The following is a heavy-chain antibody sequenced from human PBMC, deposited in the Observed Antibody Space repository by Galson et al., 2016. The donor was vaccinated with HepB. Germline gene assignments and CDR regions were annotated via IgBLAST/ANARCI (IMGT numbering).Heavy chain of an antibody. Sequence: SLRLSCAASGFTFNTYAMTWVRQAPGKGLECVATISGNGIGTAYAGSVKGRFTISRDNSKNTVYLQMNSQRAEDTAVYYCAGNKATARVWGHYYYYMDVWGKGTTVTVSS. CDR2: ISGNGIGT. V-gene: IGHV3-23*01. J-gene: IGHJ6*03. CDR3: AGNKATARVWGHYYYYMDV. D-gene: IGHD3-16*01. CDR1: GFTFNTYA.